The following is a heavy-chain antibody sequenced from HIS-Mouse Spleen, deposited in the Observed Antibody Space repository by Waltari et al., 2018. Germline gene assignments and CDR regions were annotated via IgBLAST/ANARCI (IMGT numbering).Heavy chain of an antibody. J-gene: IGHJ2*01. CDR2: IHYSGGP. D-gene: IGHD6-13*01. CDR1: GGSISSSSYY. Sequence: QLQLQESGPGLVKPSETLSLTCTVSGGSISSSSYYWGWIRQPPGKGLEWIGSIHYSGGPYYNPTLKSRVTISVDTSKNQFSLKLSSVTAADTAVYYCAREIPYSSSWYDWYFDLWGRGTLVTVSS. CDR3: AREIPYSSSWYDWYFDL. V-gene: IGHV4-39*07.